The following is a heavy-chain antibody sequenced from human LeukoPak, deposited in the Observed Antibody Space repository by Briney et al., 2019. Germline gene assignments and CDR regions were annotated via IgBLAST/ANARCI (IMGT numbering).Heavy chain of an antibody. CDR1: GGSISSGDYS. V-gene: IGHV4-30-4*07. D-gene: IGHD3-22*01. CDR3: ARVPSMYDSSGYSTFPIDY. Sequence: SETLSLTCAVSGGSISSGDYSWSWIRQPPGKGLEWIGNIYYSGSTYYNPSLKSRVTISVDTSKNQFSLKLSSVTAADTAVYYCARVPSMYDSSGYSTFPIDYWGQGTLVTVSS. CDR2: IYYSGST. J-gene: IGHJ4*02.